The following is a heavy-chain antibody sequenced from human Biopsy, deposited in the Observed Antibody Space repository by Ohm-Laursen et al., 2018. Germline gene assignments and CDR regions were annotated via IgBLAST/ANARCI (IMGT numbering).Heavy chain of an antibody. J-gene: IGHJ2*01. CDR2: VYYTGNT. D-gene: IGHD3-22*01. Sequence: TLSLTCTVSGGSVSSGSYYWSWTRQPPGKGVLGFGYVYYTGNTDYNPSLQSSVTVSVDTSKNHFFLRLRSVTPADTAIYYCARDRGYYSDRTVPGYFDLWGRGTLVTVSS. CDR1: GGSVSSGSYY. V-gene: IGHV4-61*03. CDR3: ARDRGYYSDRTVPGYFDL.